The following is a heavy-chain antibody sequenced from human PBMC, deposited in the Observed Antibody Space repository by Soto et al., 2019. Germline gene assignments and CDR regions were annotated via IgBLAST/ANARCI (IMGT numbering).Heavy chain of an antibody. Sequence: QVQLVQSGAEVKKPGASVKVSCKTSGYTFTSHGISWVRQAPGQGLEWMGWISPYNGDTNYAQKLQGRVSVTTDSSTRTAYMELRSLRSEDTAVNYCAGIVRGYTVGYYYYMDVWGKGTTVTVSS. CDR3: AGIVRGYTVGYYYYMDV. CDR1: GYTFTSHG. D-gene: IGHD3-10*02. J-gene: IGHJ6*03. CDR2: ISPYNGDT. V-gene: IGHV1-18*01.